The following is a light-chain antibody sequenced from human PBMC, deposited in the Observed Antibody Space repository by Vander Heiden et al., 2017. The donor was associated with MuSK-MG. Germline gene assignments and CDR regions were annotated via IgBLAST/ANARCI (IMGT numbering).Light chain of an antibody. V-gene: IGKV1-27*01. Sequence: DVQMTQSPSSLSASVGGRVTITCRASQDIKNYLAWYQQKPGKVPKLLIYGASTLQSGVPSRFSGSGSGTDFTLTISGPQPEDVATYYCQEYNSAPSATFGPGTKVDIK. J-gene: IGKJ3*01. CDR3: QEYNSAPSAT. CDR1: QDIKNY. CDR2: GAS.